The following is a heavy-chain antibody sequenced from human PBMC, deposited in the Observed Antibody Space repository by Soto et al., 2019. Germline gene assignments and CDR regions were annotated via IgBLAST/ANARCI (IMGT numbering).Heavy chain of an antibody. Sequence: ASVKVSCKASGYTFTSYDINWVRQATGQGLEWMGWMNPNSGNTGYAQKFQGRVTMARNTSISTAYMELSSLRSEDTAVYYCARSKGAIVPFDYWGQGTLVTVSS. CDR1: GYTFTSYD. CDR3: ARSKGAIVPFDY. CDR2: MNPNSGNT. D-gene: IGHD1-26*01. J-gene: IGHJ4*02. V-gene: IGHV1-8*01.